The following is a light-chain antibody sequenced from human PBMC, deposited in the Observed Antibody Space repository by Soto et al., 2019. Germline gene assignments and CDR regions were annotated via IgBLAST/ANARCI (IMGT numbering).Light chain of an antibody. Sequence: EIVLTQSPATLSVSPGERATLSCRSSQGIDSNLAWYQQRPGQPPRLLIYGASSRATGVPARFSGSGSGTEFTLSISSLQSEDAAVYFCQQFDAPVTFGQGTKLEIK. V-gene: IGKV3-15*01. CDR3: QQFDAPVT. J-gene: IGKJ2*01. CDR2: GAS. CDR1: QGIDSN.